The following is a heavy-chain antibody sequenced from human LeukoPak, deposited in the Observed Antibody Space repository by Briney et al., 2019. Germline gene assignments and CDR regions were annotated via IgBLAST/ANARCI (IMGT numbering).Heavy chain of an antibody. CDR3: ARESLPMSYYYYGMDV. CDR1: GFTVSSNY. V-gene: IGHV3-53*01. CDR2: IYSGGST. Sequence: GGSLRLSCAASGFTVSSNYMSWVRQAPGKGLEWVSVIYSGGSTYYADSVKGRFTISRDNSKNTLYLQMNSLRAEDTAVYYCARESLPMSYYYYGMDVWGQGTTVTVSS. J-gene: IGHJ6*02.